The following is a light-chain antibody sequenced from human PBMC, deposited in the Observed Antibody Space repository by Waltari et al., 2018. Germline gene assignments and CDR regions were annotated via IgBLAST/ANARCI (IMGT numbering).Light chain of an antibody. J-gene: IGKJ2*01. Sequence: EIVLTQSPGLLSLSPGERATLSCRASQSVSSSYLAWFRQRPGQAPRLLIYGASSRATGIPDRFSGSGSGTAFTLVISRLEPEDCAVYYCQQYADSPLTFGQGTSLEIK. CDR2: GAS. V-gene: IGKV3-20*01. CDR1: QSVSSSY. CDR3: QQYADSPLT.